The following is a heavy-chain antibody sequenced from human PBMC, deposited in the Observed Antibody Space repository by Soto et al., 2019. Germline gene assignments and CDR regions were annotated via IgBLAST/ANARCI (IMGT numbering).Heavy chain of an antibody. Sequence: QVQLVQSGAEVKKPGSSVKVSCKASGGTFSSYAISWVRQAPGQGLEWMGGIIPIFGTANYAQKFQGRVTITADESTNTAYMELSSLRSEDTAVYYCARAIAARRNYYYYGMDVWGQGTTVTVSS. V-gene: IGHV1-69*01. CDR1: GGTFSSYA. CDR2: IIPIFGTA. CDR3: ARAIAARRNYYYYGMDV. D-gene: IGHD6-6*01. J-gene: IGHJ6*02.